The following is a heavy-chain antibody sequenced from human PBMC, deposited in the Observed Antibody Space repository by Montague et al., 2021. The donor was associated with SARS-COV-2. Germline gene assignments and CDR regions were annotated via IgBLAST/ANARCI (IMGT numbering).Heavy chain of an antibody. CDR3: AREKPEYYDGPGVFDI. CDR1: GFSVSSSY. V-gene: IGHV3-53*01. J-gene: IGHJ3*02. D-gene: IGHD3-22*01. Sequence: SRSLSCAASGFSVSSSYMNWVRQAPGKGLEWVSVIYSGENKYYADSVKGRFTISRDSSTNTLFLQMYSLRAEDTAVYYCAREKPEYYDGPGVFDIWGQGTMVTVSS. CDR2: IYSGENK.